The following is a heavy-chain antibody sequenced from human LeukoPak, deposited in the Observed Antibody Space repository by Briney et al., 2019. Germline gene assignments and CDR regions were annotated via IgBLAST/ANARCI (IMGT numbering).Heavy chain of an antibody. CDR3: ARDLPRDYYYYYGMDV. Sequence: GASVKVSCKASGYTFTSYGISWVRQAPGQGLEWMGWFSAYNGNTNYAQKLQGRVTMTTDTSTSTAYMELRSLRSDDTAVYYCARDLPRDYYYYYGMDVWGQGTTVTVSS. V-gene: IGHV1-18*01. CDR2: FSAYNGNT. J-gene: IGHJ6*02. CDR1: GYTFTSYG.